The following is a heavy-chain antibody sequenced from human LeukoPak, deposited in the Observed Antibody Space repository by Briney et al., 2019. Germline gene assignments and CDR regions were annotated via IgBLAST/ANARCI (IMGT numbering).Heavy chain of an antibody. V-gene: IGHV1-69*13. D-gene: IGHD6-13*01. J-gene: IGHJ4*02. Sequence: SVKVSCKASKYTLTDHDIHWVRQAPGQGLEWMGGIIPIFGTANYAQKFQGRVTITADESTSTAYMELSSLRSEDTAVYYCASPKAAAYYYFDYWGQGTLVTVSS. CDR2: IIPIFGTA. CDR3: ASPKAAAYYYFDY. CDR1: KYTLTDHD.